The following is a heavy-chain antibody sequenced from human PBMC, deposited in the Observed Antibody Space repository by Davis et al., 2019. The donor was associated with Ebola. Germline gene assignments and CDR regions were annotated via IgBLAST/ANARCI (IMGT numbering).Heavy chain of an antibody. CDR1: GFTFSSYG. D-gene: IGHD3-10*01. V-gene: IGHV3-33*01. CDR2: IWYDGSNK. CDR3: ARVGRARAGGLFDY. J-gene: IGHJ4*02. Sequence: GGSLRLSCAASGFTFSSYGMHWVRQAPGKGLEWVAVIWYDGSNKYYADSVKGRFTISRDNSKNTLYLQMNSLRAEDTAVYYCARVGRARAGGLFDYWGQGTLVTVSS.